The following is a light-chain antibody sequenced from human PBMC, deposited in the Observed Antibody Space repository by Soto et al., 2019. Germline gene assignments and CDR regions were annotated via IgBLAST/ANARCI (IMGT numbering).Light chain of an antibody. CDR3: CSYAGSSTYV. CDR2: EVS. V-gene: IGLV2-23*02. J-gene: IGLJ1*01. CDR1: SSDVGSYNL. Sequence: QSALTQPASVPGSPGQSITISCTGTSSDVGSYNLVSWYQQHPGKAPKVMIYEVSKRPSGVSNRFSGSKSGNTASLTISGLQAEDEADYYCCSYAGSSTYVFGTGTKVTVL.